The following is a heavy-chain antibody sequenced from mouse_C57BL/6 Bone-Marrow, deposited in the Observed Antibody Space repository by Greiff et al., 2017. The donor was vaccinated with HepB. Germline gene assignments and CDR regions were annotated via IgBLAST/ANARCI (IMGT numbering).Heavy chain of an antibody. D-gene: IGHD1-1*01. CDR2: IDPSDSYT. J-gene: IGHJ3*01. V-gene: IGHV1-69*01. CDR3: AREEDYYGSSYEFAY. Sequence: VQLQQPGAELVMPGASVKLSCKASSYTFTSYWMHWVKQRPGQGLEWIGEIDPSDSYTNYNQKFKGKSTLTVDKSSSTAYMQLSSLTSEDSAVYYCAREEDYYGSSYEFAYWGQGTLVTVSA. CDR1: SYTFTSYW.